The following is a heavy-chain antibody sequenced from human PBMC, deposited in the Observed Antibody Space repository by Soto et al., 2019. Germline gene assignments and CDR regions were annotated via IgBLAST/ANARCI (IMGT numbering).Heavy chain of an antibody. V-gene: IGHV4-34*01. J-gene: IGHJ2*01. CDR3: ARDSHDILTGPPWVWYFDL. Sequence: QVQLQQWGAGPLRPLETLSLTCGVSGGSFSGYYWAWIRQSPGKGLEWIGEINDRGSINYNPSLKSRVSISVDTSKNHYSLNLRSVTAADTSVYYCARDSHDILTGPPWVWYFDLWGRDTLVTVSS. D-gene: IGHD3-9*01. CDR1: GGSFSGYY. CDR2: INDRGSI.